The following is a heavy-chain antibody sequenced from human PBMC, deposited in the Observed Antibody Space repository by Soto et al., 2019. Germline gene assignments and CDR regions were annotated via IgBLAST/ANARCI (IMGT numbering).Heavy chain of an antibody. CDR3: AKGDNLGPKTGYAFDP. J-gene: IGHJ5*02. CDR2: PYFRSNWYN. Sequence: TLSLTCEVWWDGFVSNTASCDSIRQCPSRGLEWLVRPYFRSNWYNAYAVSVESRIIINPDTSNNQFSLQLNSVTPEETPVYFCAKGDNLGPKTGYAFDPWGQGIMVTV. CDR1: WDGFVSNTAS. D-gene: IGHD5-12*01. V-gene: IGHV6-1*01.